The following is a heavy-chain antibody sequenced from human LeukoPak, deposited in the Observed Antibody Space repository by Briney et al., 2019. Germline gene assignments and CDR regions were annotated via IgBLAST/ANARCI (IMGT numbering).Heavy chain of an antibody. Sequence: PGGSLRLSCAASEFTFDYYAMHWVRQAPGKGLEWVSLISGDGGSTYYTDSVKGRFTISRDNSKNSLYLQMNSLRTEDTALYYCAQDKGGSSWYYLDSWGQGTLVTVSS. J-gene: IGHJ4*02. CDR3: AQDKGGSSWYYLDS. V-gene: IGHV3-43*02. CDR2: ISGDGGST. CDR1: EFTFDYYA. D-gene: IGHD6-13*01.